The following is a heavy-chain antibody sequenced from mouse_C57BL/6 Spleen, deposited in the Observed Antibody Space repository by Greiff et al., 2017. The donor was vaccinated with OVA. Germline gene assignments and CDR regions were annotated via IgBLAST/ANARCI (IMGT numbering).Heavy chain of an antibody. Sequence: VQLQQSGPELVKPGASVKISCKASGYAFSSSWMNWVKQRPGKGLEWIGRIYPGDGDTNYNGTLKGKATPTADKSSSTSYMQLSSLTSEDSAVYFCARGLGVDYWGQGTTLTVSS. V-gene: IGHV1-82*01. D-gene: IGHD4-1*01. J-gene: IGHJ2*01. CDR1: GYAFSSSW. CDR2: IYPGDGDT. CDR3: ARGLGVDY.